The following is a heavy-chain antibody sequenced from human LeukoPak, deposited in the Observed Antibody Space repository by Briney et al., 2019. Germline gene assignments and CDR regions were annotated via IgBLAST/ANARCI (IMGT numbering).Heavy chain of an antibody. CDR3: ARDGGEWELLPYYFDY. CDR2: INPNSGGT. Sequence: ASVKVSCKASGYTFTGYYMHWVRQAPGQGLEWMGRINPNSGGTNYAQKFQGRVTMTRDTSISTAYMELSRLRSDDTAVYYCARDGGEWELLPYYFDYWGQGTLVTVSS. J-gene: IGHJ4*02. D-gene: IGHD1-26*01. CDR1: GYTFTGYY. V-gene: IGHV1-2*06.